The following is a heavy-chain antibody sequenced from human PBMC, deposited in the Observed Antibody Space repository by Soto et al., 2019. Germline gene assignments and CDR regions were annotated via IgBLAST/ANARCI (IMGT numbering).Heavy chain of an antibody. CDR2: TYYRSKWKN. V-gene: IGHV6-1*01. J-gene: IGHJ3*02. CDR1: GASVSSNDAA. CDR3: AREGTSYKRNWKNAFDI. D-gene: IGHD1-1*01. Sequence: QVQLQQSGPGLVKPSQTLSLTCAISGASVSSNDAAWHWIRQSPSRGLEWLGRTYYRSKWKNDYAASVKSRIRINPDTPNNHFTLQLNSVNPEDTAVYYCAREGTSYKRNWKNAFDIWSPGTRVTISS.